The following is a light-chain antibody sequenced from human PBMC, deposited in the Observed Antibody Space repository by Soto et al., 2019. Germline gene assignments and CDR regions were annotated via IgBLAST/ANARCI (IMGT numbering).Light chain of an antibody. CDR2: GAS. J-gene: IGKJ2*01. CDR1: QSVSSSY. Sequence: EIVLTQSPGTLSLSPGERATLSCRASQSVSSSYLAWYQQKPGQAPRLLIYGASSRATGIPDRFSGGGSGTDCTLTISRLEPEDFAVYYCQQYGSSPQYTFGQGNKLEIK. CDR3: QQYGSSPQYT. V-gene: IGKV3-20*01.